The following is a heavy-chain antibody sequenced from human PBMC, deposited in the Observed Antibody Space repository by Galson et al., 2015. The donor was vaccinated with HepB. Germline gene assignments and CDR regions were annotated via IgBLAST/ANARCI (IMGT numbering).Heavy chain of an antibody. Sequence: SLRLSCAASGFTFSSYAMHWVRQAPGKGLEWVAVISYDGSNKYYADSVKGRFTISRDNSKNTLYLQMNSLRAEDTAVYYCARDSCSSTSCPLDYWGQGTLVTVSS. CDR1: GFTFSSYA. V-gene: IGHV3-30-3*01. CDR2: ISYDGSNK. D-gene: IGHD2-2*01. CDR3: ARDSCSSTSCPLDY. J-gene: IGHJ4*02.